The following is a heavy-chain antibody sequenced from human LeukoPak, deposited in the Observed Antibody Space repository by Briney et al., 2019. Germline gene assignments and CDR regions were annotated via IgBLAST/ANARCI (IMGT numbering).Heavy chain of an antibody. CDR1: GFTFSIYA. D-gene: IGHD3-22*01. CDR2: ISGGGARP. CDR3: VKDALTTTLGYFDL. V-gene: IGHV3-23*01. Sequence: GGSLRLSCAASGFTFSIYAMTCVRQSPGKGLEWVSSISGGGARPYYADSLRGRFTISRDNVENTLYLNMNSLRAEDTAIYYCVKDALTTTLGYFDLWGRGTLVTVSS. J-gene: IGHJ2*01.